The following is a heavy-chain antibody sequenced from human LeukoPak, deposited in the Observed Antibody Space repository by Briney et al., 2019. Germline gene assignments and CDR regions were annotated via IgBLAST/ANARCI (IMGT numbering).Heavy chain of an antibody. J-gene: IGHJ4*02. V-gene: IGHV4-34*01. CDR1: GGSFSGYY. CDR2: INHSGGT. D-gene: IGHD5-18*01. Sequence: SETLSLTCAVYGGSFSGYYWSWIRQPPGKGLEWIGEINHSGGTNYNPSLKSRVTISVDTSKNQFSLKLSPVTAADTAVYYCARADTAMADFDYWGQGTLVTVSS. CDR3: ARADTAMADFDY.